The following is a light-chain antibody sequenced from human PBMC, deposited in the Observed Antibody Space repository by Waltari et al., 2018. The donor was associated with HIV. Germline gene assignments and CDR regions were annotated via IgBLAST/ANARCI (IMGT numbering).Light chain of an antibody. Sequence: QSALTQPRSVSGSPGQSVTISCTGTRSDVGGYNYVSWYQQHPGKAPKLMIYDVSKRPSGVPDRFSGSKSGNTASLTISGLQAEDEADYYCCSYAGSYTFYVFGTGTKVTVL. CDR1: RSDVGGYNY. CDR3: CSYAGSYTFYV. V-gene: IGLV2-11*01. J-gene: IGLJ1*01. CDR2: DVS.